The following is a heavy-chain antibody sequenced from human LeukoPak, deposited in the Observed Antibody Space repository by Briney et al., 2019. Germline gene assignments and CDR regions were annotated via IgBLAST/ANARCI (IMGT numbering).Heavy chain of an antibody. D-gene: IGHD1-26*01. Sequence: GGSLRLSCAASGFTVSSNYMSWVRQAPGKGLEWVSIIYSGGRTYYADSVKGRFTISRDNSNNTLYLQMNSLRAEDTAVYYCARSSGSYYAGFDYWGQGTLVTVSS. J-gene: IGHJ4*02. CDR3: ARSSGSYYAGFDY. V-gene: IGHV3-53*01. CDR2: IYSGGRT. CDR1: GFTVSSNY.